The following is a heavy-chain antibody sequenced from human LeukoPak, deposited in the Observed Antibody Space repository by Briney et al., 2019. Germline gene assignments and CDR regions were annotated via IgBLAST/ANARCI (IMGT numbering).Heavy chain of an antibody. CDR3: VKARGIQLWLPGDY. CDR1: GFTFSRYA. J-gene: IGHJ4*02. CDR2: ISSNGGST. D-gene: IGHD5-18*01. V-gene: IGHV3-64D*09. Sequence: GGSLRLSCSASGFTFSRYAMHWVRQAPGKGLEYVSAISSNGGSTYYGDSVKGRFTISRDNSRNTLYLQMSSLRAEDTAVYYCVKARGIQLWLPGDYWGQGTLVTVSS.